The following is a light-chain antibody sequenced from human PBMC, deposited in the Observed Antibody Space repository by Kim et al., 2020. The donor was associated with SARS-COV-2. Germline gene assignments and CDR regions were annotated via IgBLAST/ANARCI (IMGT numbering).Light chain of an antibody. Sequence: LSASVGDRVTITCRASQTISSSLAWFQQKPGKAPKLLIYRVSTLQSGVPTRFSGSGSGTEFTLTISSLQPDDFATYYCQQYTIYSTFGQGTKLEI. CDR3: QQYTIYST. CDR2: RVS. V-gene: IGKV1-5*03. CDR1: QTISSS. J-gene: IGKJ2*01.